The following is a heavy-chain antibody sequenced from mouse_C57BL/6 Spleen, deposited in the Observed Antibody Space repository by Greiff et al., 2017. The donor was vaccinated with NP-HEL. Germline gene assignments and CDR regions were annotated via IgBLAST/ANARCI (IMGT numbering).Heavy chain of an antibody. Sequence: LVESGAELVKPGASVKISCKASGYAFSSYWMNWVKQRPGKGLEWIGQIYPGDGDTNYNGKFKGKATLTADKSSSTAYMQLSSLTSEDSAVYFCAHYGSRGDYYAMDDWGQGTSVTVSS. CDR3: AHYGSRGDYYAMDD. CDR1: GYAFSSYW. CDR2: IYPGDGDT. J-gene: IGHJ4*01. D-gene: IGHD1-1*01. V-gene: IGHV1-80*01.